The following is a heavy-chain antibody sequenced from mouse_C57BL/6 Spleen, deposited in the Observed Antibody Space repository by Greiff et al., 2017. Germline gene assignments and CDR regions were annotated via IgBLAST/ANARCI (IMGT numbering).Heavy chain of an antibody. CDR1: GYTFTSYG. J-gene: IGHJ3*01. CDR3: AREGGSSGYRFAY. CDR2: IYPRSGNT. V-gene: IGHV1-81*01. D-gene: IGHD3-2*02. Sequence: VHLVESGAELARPGASVKLSCKASGYTFTSYGISWVKQRTGQGLEWIGEIYPRSGNTYYNEKFKGKATLTADKSSSTAYMELRSLTSEDSAVYYCAREGGSSGYRFAYWGQGTLVTVSA.